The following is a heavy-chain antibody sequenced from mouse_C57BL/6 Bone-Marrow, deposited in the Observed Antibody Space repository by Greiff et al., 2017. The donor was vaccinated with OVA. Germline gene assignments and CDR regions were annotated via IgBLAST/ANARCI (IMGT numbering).Heavy chain of an antibody. J-gene: IGHJ1*03. CDR2: IRNKANGYTT. CDR3: AIYTVVANWYFDV. Sequence: EVKLMESGGGLVQPGGSLSLSCAASGFTFTDYYMSWVRQPPGKALEWLGFIRNKANGYTTEYSASVKGRFTISRDNSQSILYLQMNALRAEDSATYYCAIYTVVANWYFDVWGTGTTVTVSS. V-gene: IGHV7-3*01. D-gene: IGHD1-1*01. CDR1: GFTFTDYY.